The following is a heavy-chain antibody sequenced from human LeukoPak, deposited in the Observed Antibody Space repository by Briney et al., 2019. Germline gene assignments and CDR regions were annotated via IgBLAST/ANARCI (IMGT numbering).Heavy chain of an antibody. CDR2: IRNDRSNK. J-gene: IGHJ5*02. D-gene: IGHD2-21*02. CDR3: AKGDTS. V-gene: IGHV3-30*02. Sequence: GGSLRLSXAASGFNFSNYDMHWVGQAPGKGLEWVAFIRNDRSNKYYADSVKGRFTISRDNSKNTLYLQMNSLRAEHTAVYYCAKGDTSWGQGTLVTVSS. CDR1: GFNFSNYD.